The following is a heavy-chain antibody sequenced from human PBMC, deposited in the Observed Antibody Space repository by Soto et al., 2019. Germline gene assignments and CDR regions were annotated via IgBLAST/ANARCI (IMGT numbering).Heavy chain of an antibody. CDR3: ARRKERSGPHYFDY. CDR1: GYTFTTYD. CDR2: MNPYSGNT. D-gene: IGHD6-25*01. J-gene: IGHJ4*02. Sequence: ASVKVSCKDSGYTFTTYDISWVRQATGQGLEWMGWMNPYSGNTGYAQKFQGRVTVTRNTSISTVYMELSGLGPDDTAVYYCARRKERSGPHYFDYWGQGSQVTVSS. V-gene: IGHV1-8*01.